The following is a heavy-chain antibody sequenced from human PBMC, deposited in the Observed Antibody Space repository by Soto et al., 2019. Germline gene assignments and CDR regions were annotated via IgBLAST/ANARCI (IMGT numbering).Heavy chain of an antibody. CDR1: RFTFSNFA. V-gene: IGHV3-23*01. CDR3: VRAPGPMYYAMDA. CDR2: ITGTSANT. J-gene: IGHJ6*02. Sequence: EVQLLESGGGLVQPGGSLRLSCAASRFTFSNFAMSWVRQAPGKGLEWVSTITGTSANTYYTDSVKGRFAISRDNSQNTLYLQMNSLTTEDTGVYYCVRAPGPMYYAMDAWGQGTAVTVSS. D-gene: IGHD3-3*01.